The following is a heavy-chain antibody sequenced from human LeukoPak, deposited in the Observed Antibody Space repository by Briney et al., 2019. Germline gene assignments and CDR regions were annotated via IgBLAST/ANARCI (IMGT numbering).Heavy chain of an antibody. D-gene: IGHD3-3*01. CDR1: GYTFTGYY. Sequence: ASVKVSCKASGYTFTGYYMHWVRQAPGQGLEWVGWINPNSGGTNYAQKFQGWVTMTRDTSISTAYMELSRLRSDDTAVYYCARDSSYDFWSGSSMDVWGQGTTVTVSS. J-gene: IGHJ6*02. V-gene: IGHV1-2*04. CDR3: ARDSSYDFWSGSSMDV. CDR2: INPNSGGT.